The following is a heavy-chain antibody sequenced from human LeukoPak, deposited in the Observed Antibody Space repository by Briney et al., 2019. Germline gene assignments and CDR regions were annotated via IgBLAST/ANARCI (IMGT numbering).Heavy chain of an antibody. D-gene: IGHD4/OR15-4a*01. CDR2: INSDGSST. J-gene: IGHJ4*02. V-gene: IGHV3-74*01. CDR3: AKREKSAEVLDFDY. Sequence: GGSLRLSCAASGFTFSSYWMHWVRQAPGKGLVWVSRINSDGSSTSYADSVKGRFTISRDNSKSTVYLQMNSLTVDDTAVYYCAKREKSAEVLDFDYWGQGVLVTVSS. CDR1: GFTFSSYW.